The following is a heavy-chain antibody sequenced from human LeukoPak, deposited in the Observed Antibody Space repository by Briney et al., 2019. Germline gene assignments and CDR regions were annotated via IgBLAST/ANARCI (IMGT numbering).Heavy chain of an antibody. CDR1: GFTFSSYW. Sequence: PGWSLRLSCAASGFTFSSYWMHWVRQAPGKGLVWVSRINTDGSSTIYADSVKGRFTISRDNAKSTLYLQMNRLRAEDTAVYYCARERGYYMDVWGKGTTVTVSS. V-gene: IGHV3-74*01. D-gene: IGHD2-15*01. J-gene: IGHJ6*03. CDR2: INTDGSST. CDR3: ARERGYYMDV.